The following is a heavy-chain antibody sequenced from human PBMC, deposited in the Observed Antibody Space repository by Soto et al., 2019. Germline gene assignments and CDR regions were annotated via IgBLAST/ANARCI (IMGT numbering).Heavy chain of an antibody. CDR1: GFTFSSYE. CDR2: ISSSGSTI. CDR3: ARDRRRSSWSEIDY. Sequence: GGSLRLSCAASGFTFSSYEMNWVRQAPGKGLEWVSYISSSGSTIYYADSVKGRFTISRDNAKNSLYLQMNSLRAEDTAVYYCARDRRRSSWSEIDYWGQGTLVTVSS. J-gene: IGHJ4*02. V-gene: IGHV3-48*03. D-gene: IGHD6-13*01.